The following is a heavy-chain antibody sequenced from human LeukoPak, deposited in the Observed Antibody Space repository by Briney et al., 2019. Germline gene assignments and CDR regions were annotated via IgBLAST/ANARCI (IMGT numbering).Heavy chain of an antibody. D-gene: IGHD6-19*01. Sequence: PSETLSLTCIVSGASTSTYYWSWIRQPPGKGLEWIGYIYNGGSTKYNPSLKCRVTISVDTSKNQFSLKVTSLTAADTAMYYCAQTTGWPGFDYWGQGALVTVSS. J-gene: IGHJ4*02. V-gene: IGHV4-59*08. CDR3: AQTTGWPGFDY. CDR1: GASTSTYY. CDR2: IYNGGST.